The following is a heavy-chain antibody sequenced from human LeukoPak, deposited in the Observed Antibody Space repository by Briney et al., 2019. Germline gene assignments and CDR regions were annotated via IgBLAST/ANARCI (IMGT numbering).Heavy chain of an antibody. CDR1: GYTFTSYD. J-gene: IGHJ6*02. D-gene: IGHD3-22*01. CDR3: ARAYYDSSGYYFNYYYYGMDV. CDR2: MNPNSGNT. Sequence: GASVKVSCKASGYTFTSYDINWVRQATGQGLEWMGWMNPNSGNTGYARKFQGRVTMTRNTSISTAYMELSSLRSEDTAVYYCARAYYDSSGYYFNYYYYGMDVWGQGTTVTVSS. V-gene: IGHV1-8*01.